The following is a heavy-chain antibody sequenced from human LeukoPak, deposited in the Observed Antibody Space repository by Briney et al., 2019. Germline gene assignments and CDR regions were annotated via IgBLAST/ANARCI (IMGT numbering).Heavy chain of an antibody. CDR3: ARQEKWNYPGPGEY. V-gene: IGHV5-51*01. CDR2: IYPDDSDT. CDR1: GYSFTSFW. J-gene: IGHJ4*02. D-gene: IGHD1-7*01. Sequence: GESLKISCKGSGYSFTSFWIGWVRQMPGKGLEWMGIIYPDDSDTRYSPPFQAQVTISADTSISTAYLQWSSLKASATAMYYCARQEKWNYPGPGEYWGQGTLVTVSS.